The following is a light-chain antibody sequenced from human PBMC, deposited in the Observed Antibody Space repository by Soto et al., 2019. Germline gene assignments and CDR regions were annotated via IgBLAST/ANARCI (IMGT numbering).Light chain of an antibody. J-gene: IGKJ5*01. CDR2: GAS. CDR3: QQYGSSPIT. V-gene: IGKV3-20*01. CDR1: QNVNNY. Sequence: EIVLTQSPGTLSLSPGQRATLSCRASQNVNNYLAWYQHKPGQAPRLLIYGASSRATGIPDRISGSGSGTDFTLNISRLEPDDFAVYYCQQYGSSPITFGQGTRLEI.